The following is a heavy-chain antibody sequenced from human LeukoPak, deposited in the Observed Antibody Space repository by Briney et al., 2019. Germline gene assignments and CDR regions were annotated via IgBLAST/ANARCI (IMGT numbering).Heavy chain of an antibody. V-gene: IGHV3-11*04. J-gene: IGHJ4*02. Sequence: GGSLRLSCAASGFTFSDYYMSWIHQAPGKGLEWVSFISSSGSTIYYADSMKGRFTISRDNAKNSVYLQMNSLRAEDTAVYYCASGRGRYDLTGYWGQGTLVTVSS. D-gene: IGHD3-16*01. CDR3: ASGRGRYDLTGY. CDR2: ISSSGSTI. CDR1: GFTFSDYY.